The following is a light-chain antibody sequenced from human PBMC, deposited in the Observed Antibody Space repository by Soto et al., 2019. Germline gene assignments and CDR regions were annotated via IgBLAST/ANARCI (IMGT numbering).Light chain of an antibody. CDR1: SSDVGGYNY. Sequence: QSALTQPRSVYGSPGQSVTISCTGTSSDVGGYNYVSWYQQHPGKAPKLMIYDVSKRPSGVPDRFSGSKSDNTASLTISGLQAEDEADYYCCSYAGSYTFYVFGTGTKVTVL. V-gene: IGLV2-11*01. CDR3: CSYAGSYTFYV. CDR2: DVS. J-gene: IGLJ1*01.